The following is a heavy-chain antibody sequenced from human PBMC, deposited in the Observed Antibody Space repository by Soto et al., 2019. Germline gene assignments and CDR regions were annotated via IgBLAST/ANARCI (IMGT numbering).Heavy chain of an antibody. CDR1: GGSISSGGYS. Sequence: NPSETLSLTCAVSGGSISSGGYSWSWIRQPPGKGLEWIGYIYHSGSTYYNPSLKSRVTISVDRSKNQFSLKLSSVTAADTAVYYCARVRMVYAREWDAFDIWGQGTMVTVSS. CDR3: ARVRMVYAREWDAFDI. J-gene: IGHJ3*02. D-gene: IGHD2-8*01. V-gene: IGHV4-30-2*01. CDR2: IYHSGST.